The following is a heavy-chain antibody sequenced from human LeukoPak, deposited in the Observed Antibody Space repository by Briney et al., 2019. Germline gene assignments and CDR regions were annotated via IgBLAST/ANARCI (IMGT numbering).Heavy chain of an antibody. V-gene: IGHV4-59*01. D-gene: IGHD5-24*01. CDR2: IYYSGST. CDR1: GGSISSYY. Sequence: SETLSLTCTVSGGSISSYYWSWIRQPPGKGLEWIGYIYYSGSTNYNPSLKSRVTISVDTSKNQFSLKLSSVTAADTAVYYCARDGGDGYHRWGQGTLVTVSS. J-gene: IGHJ4*02. CDR3: ARDGGDGYHR.